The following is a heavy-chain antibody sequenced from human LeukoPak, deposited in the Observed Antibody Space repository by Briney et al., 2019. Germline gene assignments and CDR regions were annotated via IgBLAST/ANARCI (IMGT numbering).Heavy chain of an antibody. CDR1: GFTFGNYW. CDR3: GRDYNGALDY. Sequence: GGSLRLSCAASGFTFGNYWMHWVRQAPGKGLVWVSRINTDGSRPGYADSVKGRFTVSRDNAKNTLYLQMNSLRAEDTAVYYCGRDYNGALDYWGQGTLMTVSS. CDR2: INTDGSRP. D-gene: IGHD2-8*01. V-gene: IGHV3-74*01. J-gene: IGHJ4*02.